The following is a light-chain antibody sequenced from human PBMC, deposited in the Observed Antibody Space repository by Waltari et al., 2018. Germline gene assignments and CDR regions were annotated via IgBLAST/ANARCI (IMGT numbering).Light chain of an antibody. CDR3: SSYTTTSTRL. Sequence: QSALPQPASVSGSPGQSITISCTGTSSDVGAYNYVSWYQQHPGKAPKLIIYDVSYRPSGISNRFSGSKSGNTASLTISGLQTEDEADYYCSSYTTTSTRLFGGGTKLTVL. CDR2: DVS. CDR1: SSDVGAYNY. J-gene: IGLJ2*01. V-gene: IGLV2-14*03.